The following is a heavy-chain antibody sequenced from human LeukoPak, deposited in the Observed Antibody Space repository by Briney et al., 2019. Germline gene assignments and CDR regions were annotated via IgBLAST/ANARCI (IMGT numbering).Heavy chain of an antibody. J-gene: IGHJ4*02. CDR1: GCSISSCYY. D-gene: IGHD3-16*02. CDR3: ARHLGYDYVWGSYRDTGNDIDY. Sequence: PSETMFPTSAVAGCSISSCYYWGWIRPPPGKGLEWIGSIYHSGSTYYNSSLTRRATIAVDTSTNQFSLKLSSVTAADTAVYYWARHLGYDYVWGSYRDTGNDIDYWGQGTLVTVSS. CDR2: IYHSGST. V-gene: IGHV4-38-2*01.